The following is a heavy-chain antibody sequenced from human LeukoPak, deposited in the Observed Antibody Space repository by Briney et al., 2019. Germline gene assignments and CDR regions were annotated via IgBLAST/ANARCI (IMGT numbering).Heavy chain of an antibody. CDR2: IYYSGST. J-gene: IGHJ3*02. CDR3: ARQYYYDSSGSLAFDI. Sequence: SETLSLTCTVSGVSISSSGYYWGWIRQPPGKGLEWIGSIYYSGSTYYNPSLKSRVTISVDTSKNQFSLKLSSVTAADTAVYYCARQYYYDSSGSLAFDIWGQGTMVTVSS. D-gene: IGHD3-22*01. CDR1: GVSISSSGYY. V-gene: IGHV4-39*01.